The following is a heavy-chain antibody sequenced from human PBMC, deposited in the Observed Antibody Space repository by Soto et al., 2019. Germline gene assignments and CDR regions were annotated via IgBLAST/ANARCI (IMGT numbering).Heavy chain of an antibody. CDR2: IYHSGST. CDR3: AVRAVRGVIFWFDP. V-gene: IGHV4-30-2*01. J-gene: IGHJ5*02. D-gene: IGHD3-10*01. Sequence: QLQLQESGSGLVKPSQTLSLTCAVSGGSISSGGYSWSWIRQPPGKGLEWIGYIYHSGSTYYNPSLKSRVTISVDRSKNQFSLKLSSVTAADTAVYYCAVRAVRGVIFWFDPWGQGTLVTVPS. CDR1: GGSISSGGYS.